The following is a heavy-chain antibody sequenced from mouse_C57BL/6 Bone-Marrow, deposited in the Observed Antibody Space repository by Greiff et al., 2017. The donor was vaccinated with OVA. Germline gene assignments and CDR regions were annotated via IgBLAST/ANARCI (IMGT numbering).Heavy chain of an antibody. J-gene: IGHJ4*01. V-gene: IGHV1-74*01. CDR1: GYTFTSYW. CDR2: IHPSDSDT. D-gene: IGHD1-1*01. CDR3: GAGRDDYGSYAMDY. Sequence: QVQLKQPGAELVKPGASVKVSCKASGYTFTSYWMHWVKQRPGQGLEWIGRIHPSDSDTNYNQKFKGKATLTVDKSSSTAYMQLSSLTSEDSAVYYDGAGRDDYGSYAMDYWGQGTSVTVSS.